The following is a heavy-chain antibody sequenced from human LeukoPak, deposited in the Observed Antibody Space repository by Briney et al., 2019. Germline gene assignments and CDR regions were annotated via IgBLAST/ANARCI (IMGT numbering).Heavy chain of an antibody. CDR3: AKELWFGEYSFDY. Sequence: PGGSLRLSCAACGFTFSSYGMQGVRQARGKGLEGVAVISYDGSNKYYADSVKGRFTISRDNSKNTLYLQMNNLRAENTAVYYCAKELWFGEYSFDYWGQGTLVTVSS. V-gene: IGHV3-30*18. J-gene: IGHJ4*02. D-gene: IGHD3-10*01. CDR1: GFTFSSYG. CDR2: ISYDGSNK.